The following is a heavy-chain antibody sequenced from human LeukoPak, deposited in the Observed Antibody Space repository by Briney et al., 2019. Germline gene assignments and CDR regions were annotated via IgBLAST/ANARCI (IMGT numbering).Heavy chain of an antibody. CDR3: ARHEYSGSYYGLSWFDP. CDR1: GGSISSGSCY. V-gene: IGHV4-61*02. J-gene: IGHJ5*02. D-gene: IGHD1-26*01. CDR2: IYTSGST. Sequence: SQTLSLTCTVSGGSISSGSCYWSWIRQPAGKGLEWIGRIYTSGSTNYNPSLKSRVTISVDTSKNQFSLKLSSVTAADTAVYYCARHEYSGSYYGLSWFDPWGPGTLVTVSS.